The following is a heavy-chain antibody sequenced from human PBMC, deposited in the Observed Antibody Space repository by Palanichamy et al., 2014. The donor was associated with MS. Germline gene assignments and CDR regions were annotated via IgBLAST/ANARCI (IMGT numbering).Heavy chain of an antibody. J-gene: IGHJ4*02. CDR3: ARDLGRGQNGDFFDF. V-gene: IGHV3-21*02. D-gene: IGHD2-8*01. CDR1: GFSFSAYS. CDR2: ISSDSGHR. Sequence: EVQLVESGGGLVKPGGSLRLSCVGSGFSFSAYSMSWVRQAPGKGLEWVASISSDSGHRPYAASMQGRFAISRDNAKDSLYLQLTSLRVEDTAVYYCARDLGRGQNGDFFDFWGQGVQVTVSS.